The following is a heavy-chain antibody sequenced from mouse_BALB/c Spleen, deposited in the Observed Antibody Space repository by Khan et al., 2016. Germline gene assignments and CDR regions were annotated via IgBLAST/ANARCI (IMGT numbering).Heavy chain of an antibody. CDR2: ISYDGSN. Sequence: EVQLQESGPGLVKPSQSLSLTCSVTGYSITSGYYWNWIRQFPGNKLEWMGYISYDGSNNYNPSLKNRISITRDTSKNQFFLKLNSVTTEDTATYYCASGERLRQAFAYWGQGTLVTVSA. CDR3: ASGERLRQAFAY. J-gene: IGHJ3*01. CDR1: GYSITSGYY. D-gene: IGHD2-4*01. V-gene: IGHV3-6*02.